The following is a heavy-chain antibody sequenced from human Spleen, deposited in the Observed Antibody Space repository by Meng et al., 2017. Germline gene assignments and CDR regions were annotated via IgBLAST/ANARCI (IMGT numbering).Heavy chain of an antibody. CDR3: ARVGSSWFWYFDL. J-gene: IGHJ2*01. CDR2: IYYSGST. CDR1: GYSISSGYY. V-gene: IGHV4-38-2*02. D-gene: IGHD6-13*01. Sequence: SETLSLTCTVSGYSISSGYYWGWIRQPPGKGLEWIGHIYYSGSTNYNPSLKSRVTISVDTSNNQFSLKLTSVTAADTAVYYCARVGSSWFWYFDLWGRGTLVTVSS.